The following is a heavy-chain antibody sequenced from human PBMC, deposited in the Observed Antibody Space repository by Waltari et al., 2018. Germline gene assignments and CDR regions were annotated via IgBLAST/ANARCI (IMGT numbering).Heavy chain of an antibody. CDR3: AREGSGNLPIFDY. CDR1: GFTFSSYE. V-gene: IGHV3-48*03. Sequence: EVQLVESGGGLVQPGGSLRLSCAASGFTFSSYEMNWVRRAPGKGLEWLSYISSSGNTIYDADSVKGRFTISRDNAKNSLYLQMNSLRAEDTAVYYCAREGSGNLPIFDYWGQGILVTVSS. D-gene: IGHD3-10*01. J-gene: IGHJ4*02. CDR2: ISSSGNTI.